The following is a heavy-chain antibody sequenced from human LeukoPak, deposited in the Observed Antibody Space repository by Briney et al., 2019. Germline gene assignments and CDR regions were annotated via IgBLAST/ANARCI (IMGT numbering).Heavy chain of an antibody. J-gene: IGHJ5*02. V-gene: IGHV4-34*01. CDR2: INHSGST. CDR1: GGSFSGYY. D-gene: IGHD2-8*01. Sequence: PSETLSLTCAVYGGSFSGYYWSWIRQPPGKGLEWIGEINHSGSTNYNPSLKSRVTISVDTSKNQFSLKLSSVTAADTAVYYCARVFRMVYANNWFDPWGQGTLVTVSS. CDR3: ARVFRMVYANNWFDP.